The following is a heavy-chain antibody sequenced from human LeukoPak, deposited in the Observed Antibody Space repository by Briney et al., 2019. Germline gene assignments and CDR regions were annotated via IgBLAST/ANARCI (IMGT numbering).Heavy chain of an antibody. D-gene: IGHD5-24*01. CDR1: GFTVSSNY. Sequence: GGSLRLSCAASGFTVSSNYVSWVRQAPGKGLEWVSVIYSGGSTYYADSVKGRFTISRDNSKNTLYLQMNSLRAEDTAVYYCARMFGYGYNWYFDLWGRGTLVTVSS. V-gene: IGHV3-53*01. J-gene: IGHJ2*01. CDR2: IYSGGST. CDR3: ARMFGYGYNWYFDL.